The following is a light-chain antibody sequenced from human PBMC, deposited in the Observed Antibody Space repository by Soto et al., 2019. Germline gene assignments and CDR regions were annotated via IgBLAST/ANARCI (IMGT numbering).Light chain of an antibody. CDR3: QVWDTTINHVL. V-gene: IGLV3-21*02. Sequence: SYELTQPPSVSVAPGQTARITCGGNRIGTESVHWYQQKPGQAPVLVVYDDSDRPSGIPERFSGSTSGNTATLTLSRVEAGDEADYYCQVWDTTINHVLFGGGTKLTGL. CDR2: DDS. J-gene: IGLJ2*01. CDR1: RIGTES.